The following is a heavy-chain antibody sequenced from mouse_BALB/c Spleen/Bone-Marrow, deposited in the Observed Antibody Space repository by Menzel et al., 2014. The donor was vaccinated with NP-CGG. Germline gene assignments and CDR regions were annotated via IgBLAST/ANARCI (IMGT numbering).Heavy chain of an antibody. CDR1: GFTFSSYS. CDR3: TRHGEVRRFYYALDY. Sequence: EVQLVESGGGLVQPGGSLKLSCTASGFTFSSYSMSWVRQTPEKRLEWVAYISNGGGSTYYPDAVKGRFIISRDNAKNSLYLQMSSLKSEDTAMYYCTRHGEVRRFYYALDYWGQGTSVTVSS. J-gene: IGHJ4*01. D-gene: IGHD2-14*01. V-gene: IGHV5-12-2*01. CDR2: ISNGGGST.